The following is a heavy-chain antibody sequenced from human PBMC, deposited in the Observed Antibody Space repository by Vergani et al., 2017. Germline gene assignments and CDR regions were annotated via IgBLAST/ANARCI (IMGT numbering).Heavy chain of an antibody. V-gene: IGHV5-51*01. J-gene: IGHJ4*02. Sequence: EVALVQSGPEMRKPGESLTISCKGSEYSFGNYWIGWVRQMTGKGLEWMGIIYPADPDTRYSPSFQGQVTISADKSSSTALLQWDSLKASDTALYYCARHTTYTDSWGQGTLFTVSS. CDR2: IYPADPDT. CDR1: EYSFGNYW. CDR3: ARHTTYTDS. D-gene: IGHD1-1*01.